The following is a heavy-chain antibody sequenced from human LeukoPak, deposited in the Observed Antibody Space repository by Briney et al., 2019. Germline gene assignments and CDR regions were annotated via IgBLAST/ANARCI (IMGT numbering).Heavy chain of an antibody. D-gene: IGHD6-13*01. Sequence: PGGSLRLSCAASGFTFSIYWMSWGRQPPGKGLEWMANIKHDGSEKYYVDSVKGRFTISRDNAKNSLYLQMNSLRAEDTAVYYCARVGTAEGTLEDYWGRGTLVTVSS. CDR1: GFTFSIYW. CDR3: ARVGTAEGTLEDY. CDR2: IKHDGSEK. J-gene: IGHJ4*02. V-gene: IGHV3-7*01.